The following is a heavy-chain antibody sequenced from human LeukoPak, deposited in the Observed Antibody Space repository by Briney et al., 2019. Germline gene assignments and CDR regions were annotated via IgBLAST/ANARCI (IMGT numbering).Heavy chain of an antibody. CDR2: IKQDGSEK. CDR1: GFPFSNYW. CDR3: ARDPARYSGYDYALPLGY. J-gene: IGHJ4*02. V-gene: IGHV3-7*01. Sequence: GGSLRLSCAASGFPFSNYWMSWVRQAPGKGLEWVVNIKQDGSEKYYVDSAKGRFTVSRDNAGNSLYLQMNSLRAEDTAIYYCARDPARYSGYDYALPLGYWGQGTLVTVSS. D-gene: IGHD5-12*01.